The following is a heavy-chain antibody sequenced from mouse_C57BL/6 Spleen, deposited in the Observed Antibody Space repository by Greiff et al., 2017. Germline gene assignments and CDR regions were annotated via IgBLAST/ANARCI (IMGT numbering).Heavy chain of an antibody. D-gene: IGHD1-1*01. CDR3: ARKAGDYYGSRGWYFDV. V-gene: IGHV2-2*01. J-gene: IGHJ1*03. CDR1: GFSLTSYG. CDR2: IWSGGST. Sequence: VQLQQSGPGLVQPSQSLSITCTVSGFSLTSYGVHWVRQSPGKGLEWLGVIWSGGSTDYNAAFISRLSISKDNSKSQVFFKMNSLQAYDTAIYYCARKAGDYYGSRGWYFDVWGTGTTVTVSS.